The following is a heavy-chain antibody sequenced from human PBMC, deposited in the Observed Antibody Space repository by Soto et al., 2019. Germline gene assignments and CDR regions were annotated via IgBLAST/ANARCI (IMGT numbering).Heavy chain of an antibody. V-gene: IGHV6-1*01. D-gene: IGHD2-15*01. CDR1: GDSVSSNSAA. Sequence: PSQTLSLTCAISGDSVSSNSAAWNWIRQSPSRGLEWLGRTYYRSKWYNDYAVSVKSRITINPDTSKNQFSLQLNSVTPEDTAVYYCARAVVVAATLMDRFYYYGMDVWGQGTTVTVSS. J-gene: IGHJ6*02. CDR3: ARAVVVAATLMDRFYYYGMDV. CDR2: TYYRSKWYN.